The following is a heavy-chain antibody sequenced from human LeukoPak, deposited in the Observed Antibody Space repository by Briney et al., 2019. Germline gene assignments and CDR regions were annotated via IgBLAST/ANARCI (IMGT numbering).Heavy chain of an antibody. Sequence: ESSETLSLTCTVYGGSISSYYWSWIRQPPGKGLEWIGYIYYSGTTNYNPSPKSQVTISVDTSKNQFSLKLSSVTAADTAVYYCARGVYIAAAQYCYWGERKLVTVSS. V-gene: IGHV4-59*01. CDR1: GGSISSYY. D-gene: IGHD6-13*01. CDR3: ARGVYIAAAQYCY. CDR2: IYYSGTT. J-gene: IGHJ4*02.